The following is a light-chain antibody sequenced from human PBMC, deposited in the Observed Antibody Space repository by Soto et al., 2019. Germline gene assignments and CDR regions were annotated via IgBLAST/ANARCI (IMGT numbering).Light chain of an antibody. CDR2: VGTGGIVG. CDR3: GADHGSGSSFV. CDR1: SFYRDYK. Sequence: QSVLTQPPSTSASLGASVRLTSTLGSFYRDYKVDWYQQRPGKGPRFVMRVGTGGIVGSKGDGIPDRFSVAGSGLNRYLTIKNIQEEDESDYHCGADHGSGSSFVFGGGTKLTVL. J-gene: IGLJ2*01. V-gene: IGLV9-49*01.